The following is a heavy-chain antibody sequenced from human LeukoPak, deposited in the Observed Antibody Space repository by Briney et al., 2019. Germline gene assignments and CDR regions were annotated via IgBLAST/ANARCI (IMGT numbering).Heavy chain of an antibody. D-gene: IGHD4-11*01. J-gene: IGHJ6*03. V-gene: IGHV3-21*01. Sequence: GGSLRLSCAASGFTFSTCGMSWVRQAPGKGLEWVSAIRGSGDNTYHADTVKGRFTISRDNAKNSLYLQMNSLRAEDTAVYYCARAQDYRYAFNYYYYYYMDVWGKGTTVTISS. CDR2: IRGSGDNT. CDR3: ARAQDYRYAFNYYYYYYMDV. CDR1: GFTFSTCG.